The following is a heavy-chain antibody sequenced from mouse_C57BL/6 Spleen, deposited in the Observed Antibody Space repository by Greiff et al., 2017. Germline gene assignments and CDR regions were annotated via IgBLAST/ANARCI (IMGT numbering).Heavy chain of an antibody. CDR3: TRDRPYDGYYAWFAY. CDR1: GFTFSSYA. D-gene: IGHD2-3*01. V-gene: IGHV5-9-1*02. J-gene: IGHJ3*01. CDR2: ISSGGDYI. Sequence: EVKVVDSGEGLVKPGGSLKLSCAASGFTFSSYAMSWVRQTPEKRLEWVAYISSGGDYIYYADTVKGRFTISRDNARNTLYLQMSSLKSEDTAMYYCTRDRPYDGYYAWFAYWGQGTLVTVS.